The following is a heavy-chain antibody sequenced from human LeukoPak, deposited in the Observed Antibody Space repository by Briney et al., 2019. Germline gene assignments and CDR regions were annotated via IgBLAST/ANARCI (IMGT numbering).Heavy chain of an antibody. Sequence: PGGSLRLSCAASGFTFSSYEMNWVRQAPGKGLEWVSYISSSGSTIYYADSVKGRFTISRDNAKNSLYLQMNSLRAEDTAVYYCARALGYYYDRSGPRSIYYFDYWGQGTLVTVSS. CDR2: ISSSGSTI. D-gene: IGHD3-22*01. CDR1: GFTFSSYE. V-gene: IGHV3-48*03. CDR3: ARALGYYYDRSGPRSIYYFDY. J-gene: IGHJ4*02.